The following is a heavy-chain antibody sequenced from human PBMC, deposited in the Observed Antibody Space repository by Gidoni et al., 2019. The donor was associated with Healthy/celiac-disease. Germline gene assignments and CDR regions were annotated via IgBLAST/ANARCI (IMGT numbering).Heavy chain of an antibody. D-gene: IGHD5-18*01. V-gene: IGHV4-34*01. Sequence: QVQLQQWGAGLLKPSETLSLTCAVYGGSFSGYYWSWIRQPPGKGLEWIGEIKHSGSTNYNPSLKSRVTISVDTSKNQFSLKLSSVTAADTAVYYCARGDSYGYSRAFDIWGQGTMVTVSS. CDR3: ARGDSYGYSRAFDI. CDR2: IKHSGST. CDR1: GGSFSGYY. J-gene: IGHJ3*02.